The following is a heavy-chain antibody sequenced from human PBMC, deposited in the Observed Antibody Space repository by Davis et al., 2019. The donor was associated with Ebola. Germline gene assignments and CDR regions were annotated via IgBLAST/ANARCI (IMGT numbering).Heavy chain of an antibody. CDR1: GGTFSSYA. Sequence: AASVKVSCKASGGTFSSYAISWVRQAPGQGLEWMGGIIPIFGTAKYAQKFQGRVTITADKSTSTAYMELSSLRSEDTAVYYCARRGYCSGGSCLRGYYYYGMDVWGQGTTVTVSS. CDR3: ARRGYCSGGSCLRGYYYYGMDV. D-gene: IGHD2-15*01. CDR2: IIPIFGTA. J-gene: IGHJ6*02. V-gene: IGHV1-69*06.